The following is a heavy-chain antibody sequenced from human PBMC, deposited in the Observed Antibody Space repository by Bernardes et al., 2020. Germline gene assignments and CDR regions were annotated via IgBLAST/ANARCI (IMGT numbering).Heavy chain of an antibody. CDR3: AREYSSSSGRGGDY. CDR2: ISSSSSNI. Sequence: GGSLRLSCAASGFTFSSYSMNWVRQAPGKGLEWVSYISSSSSNIYYADSVKGRFTISRDNAKNSLYLQMNSLRAEDTAVYYCAREYSSSSGRGGDYWGQGTLVTVSS. CDR1: GFTFSSYS. V-gene: IGHV3-48*01. J-gene: IGHJ4*02. D-gene: IGHD6-6*01.